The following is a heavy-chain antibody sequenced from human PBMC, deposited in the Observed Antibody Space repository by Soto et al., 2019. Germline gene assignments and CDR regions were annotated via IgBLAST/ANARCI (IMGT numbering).Heavy chain of an antibody. Sequence: GGSLRLSCAASGFTFSSYDMHWVRQATGKGLVWVSAIGTAGDTYYPGSVKGRFTISRENAKNSLYLQMNSLRAGDTAVYYCARVGWLIHGGAFDIWGQGTMVTVSS. V-gene: IGHV3-13*01. CDR1: GFTFSSYD. CDR3: ARVGWLIHGGAFDI. CDR2: IGTAGDT. J-gene: IGHJ3*02. D-gene: IGHD5-12*01.